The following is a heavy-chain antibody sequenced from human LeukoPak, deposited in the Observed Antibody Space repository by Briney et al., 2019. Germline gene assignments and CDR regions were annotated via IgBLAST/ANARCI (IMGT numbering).Heavy chain of an antibody. D-gene: IGHD3-22*01. J-gene: IGHJ3*02. CDR1: GYTFTNYG. CDR3: ARDGHRRYYYGSSGREDVFDI. Sequence: GASVKVSCKASGYTFTNYGISWVRQAPGQGLEWMGWISAYNGNTKYAQKFQGRVTMTTDTSTSTAYMELRSLRSDDTAMYYCARDGHRRYYYGSSGREDVFDIWGQGTMVTVSS. V-gene: IGHV1-18*01. CDR2: ISAYNGNT.